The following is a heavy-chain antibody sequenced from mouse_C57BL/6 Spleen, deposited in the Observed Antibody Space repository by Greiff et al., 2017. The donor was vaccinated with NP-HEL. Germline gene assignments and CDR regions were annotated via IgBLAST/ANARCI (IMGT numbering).Heavy chain of an antibody. Sequence: QVQLQQPGAELVRPGSSVKLSCKASGYTFTSYWMDWVKQRPGQGLEWIGNIYPSDSETHYNQKFKDKATLTVDKSSSTAYMQLSSLTSEDSAVYYCARRGGTDYFDYWGQGTTLTVSS. CDR1: GYTFTSYW. V-gene: IGHV1-61*01. J-gene: IGHJ2*01. CDR3: ARRGGTDYFDY. CDR2: IYPSDSET. D-gene: IGHD4-1*01.